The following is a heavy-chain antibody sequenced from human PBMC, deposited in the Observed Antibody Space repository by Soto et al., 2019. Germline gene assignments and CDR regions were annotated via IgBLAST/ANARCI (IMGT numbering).Heavy chain of an antibody. D-gene: IGHD3-22*01. V-gene: IGHV4-31*03. J-gene: IGHJ5*02. Sequence: SETLSLTCTVSGGSISDGYYWSWIRQHPGKGLEWIGSISYSGITSYNPSLKSRLTISVDRSKSQFSLNLSSVTAADTAVYYCARRDRSGYSYWLDPWGQGTLVTVSS. CDR1: GGSISDGYY. CDR2: ISYSGIT. CDR3: ARRDRSGYSYWLDP.